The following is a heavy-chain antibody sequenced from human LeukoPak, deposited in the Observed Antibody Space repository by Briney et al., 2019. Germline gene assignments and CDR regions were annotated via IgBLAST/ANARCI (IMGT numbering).Heavy chain of an antibody. CDR1: GYTFTDYY. D-gene: IGHD5-12*01. Sequence: ASVKVSCKASGYTFTDYYMHWVRQAPGQGLEWMGRINPNSGGTNYAQKFQARVTMTRDTSISTAYMELSRLRSDDTAVYYCARDRGYSGYGGVFDYWGQGTLVTVSS. J-gene: IGHJ4*02. CDR2: INPNSGGT. V-gene: IGHV1-2*06. CDR3: ARDRGYSGYGGVFDY.